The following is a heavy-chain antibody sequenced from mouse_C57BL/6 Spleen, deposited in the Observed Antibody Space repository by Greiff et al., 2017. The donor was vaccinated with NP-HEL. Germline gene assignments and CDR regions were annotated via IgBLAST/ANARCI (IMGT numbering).Heavy chain of an antibody. V-gene: IGHV3-6*01. D-gene: IGHD2-2*01. Sequence: EVKLMESGPGLVKPSQSLSLTCSVTGYSITSGYYWNWIRQFPGNKLEWMGYISYDGSNNYNPSLKNRISITRDTSKNQLFLKLNSVTTEDTATYYCATYGYDSYYFDYWGQGTTLTVSS. CDR1: GYSITSGYY. CDR3: ATYGYDSYYFDY. J-gene: IGHJ2*01. CDR2: ISYDGSN.